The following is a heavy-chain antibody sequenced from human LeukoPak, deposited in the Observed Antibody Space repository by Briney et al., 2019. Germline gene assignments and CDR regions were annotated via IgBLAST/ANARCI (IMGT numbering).Heavy chain of an antibody. J-gene: IGHJ5*02. CDR1: GGPITSSSYS. CDR2: IYYSGST. Sequence: SETLSLTCTVSGGPITSSSYSWGWIPQPPGKGPEWIGSIYYSGSTYYNPSLKSRVTISVDTSKNQFSLRLNSVTAADTAVYYCAREATMVRGVSWFDPWGQGTLVTVSS. D-gene: IGHD3-10*01. CDR3: AREATMVRGVSWFDP. V-gene: IGHV4-39*07.